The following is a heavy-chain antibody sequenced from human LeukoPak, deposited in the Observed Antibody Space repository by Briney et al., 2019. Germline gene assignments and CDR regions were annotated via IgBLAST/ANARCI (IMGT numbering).Heavy chain of an antibody. J-gene: IGHJ4*02. CDR3: ARVRIMGLSDY. Sequence: GGSLRLSCAASGFTFSTYTMNWVRQAPGKGLEWVSCIGSSGYYIYYADSVKGRFTISRDNANNSLYLHMNSLRAEDTAVYYCARVRIMGLSDYSGQGTLVTVSS. CDR2: IGSSGYYI. D-gene: IGHD2-8*01. V-gene: IGHV3-21*01. CDR1: GFTFSTYT.